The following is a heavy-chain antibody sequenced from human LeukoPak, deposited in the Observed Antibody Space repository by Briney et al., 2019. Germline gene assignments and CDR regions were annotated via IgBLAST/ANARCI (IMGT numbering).Heavy chain of an antibody. J-gene: IGHJ6*03. Sequence: SETLSLTCTVSGGSISSSSYYWGWIRQPPGKGLEWIGSIYYSGSTYYNPSLKSRVTISVGTSKNQFSLKLSPVTAADTAVYYCARRVGPNYYYYYMDAWGKGTTVTVSS. D-gene: IGHD1-26*01. CDR2: IYYSGST. V-gene: IGHV4-39*01. CDR3: ARRVGPNYYYYYMDA. CDR1: GGSISSSSYY.